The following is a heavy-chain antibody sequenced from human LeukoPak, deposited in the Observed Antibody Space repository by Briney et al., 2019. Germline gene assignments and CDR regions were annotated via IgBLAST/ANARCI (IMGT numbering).Heavy chain of an antibody. J-gene: IGHJ4*02. Sequence: ASVKVSCKASGYTFTSYGISWVRQAPGQGLEWMGWISAYNGNTNYAQKLQGRVTMTTDTSTSTAYMELRSLRSDDTAVYYCARDVRRSGYCSGGGCYSRLGYWGQGTLVTVSS. D-gene: IGHD2-15*01. CDR1: GYTFTSYG. V-gene: IGHV1-18*01. CDR3: ARDVRRSGYCSGGGCYSRLGY. CDR2: ISAYNGNT.